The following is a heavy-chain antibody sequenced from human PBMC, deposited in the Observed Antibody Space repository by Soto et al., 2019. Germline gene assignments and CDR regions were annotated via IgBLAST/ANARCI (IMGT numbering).Heavy chain of an antibody. CDR3: ARGVYYYDSSGDSAHFDF. CDR2: IWYDGSNK. CDR1: GFTFSSYG. J-gene: IGHJ4*02. D-gene: IGHD3-22*01. V-gene: IGHV3-33*01. Sequence: QVQLAESGGGVVQPGRSLRLSCAASGFTFSSYGMHWVRQAPGKGLEWVAAIWYDGSNKYYADSVKGRFTISRDNSKNSLYMQMNSLRAEDTAVYCCARGVYYYDSSGDSAHFDFWGQGTLVTVSS.